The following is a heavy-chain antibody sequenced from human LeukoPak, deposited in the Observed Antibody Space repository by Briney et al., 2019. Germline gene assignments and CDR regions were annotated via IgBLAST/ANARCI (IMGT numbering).Heavy chain of an antibody. CDR2: CKHDGST. J-gene: IGHJ4*02. D-gene: IGHD6-13*01. Sequence: SETLSLTCTVSGGSMSSDYWCWIRQSPGMGLEWIGYCKHDGSTGYNPSLKSRVTISVDTSKNQFSLKLSSVTAADTAVYYCASPIAAAGTADYWGQGTLVTVSS. CDR3: ASPIAAAGTADY. CDR1: GGSMSSDY. V-gene: IGHV4-59*08.